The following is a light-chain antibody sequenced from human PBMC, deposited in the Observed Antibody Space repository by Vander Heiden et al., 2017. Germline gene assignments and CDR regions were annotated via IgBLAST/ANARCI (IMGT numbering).Light chain of an antibody. CDR3: QQSDSIPMT. J-gene: IGKJ1*01. CDR2: TAS. V-gene: IGKV1-39*01. Sequence: DIQMTQSPSSLSASVGDRVTITCRASQSISSYLAWYQQKPGKAPKHLIYTASSLQSGVPSRFSGSGSGTEFTLTISSLQPEDFATYYCQQSDSIPMTFGQGTKVEIK. CDR1: QSISSY.